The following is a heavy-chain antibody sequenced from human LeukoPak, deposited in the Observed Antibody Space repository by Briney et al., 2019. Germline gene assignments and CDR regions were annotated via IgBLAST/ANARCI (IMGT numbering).Heavy chain of an antibody. CDR2: TYYRSKWYH. D-gene: IGHD6-13*01. V-gene: IGHV6-1*01. Sequence: SQTLSLTCGISGDSIPSNSATWNWIRQSPSRGLEWLGRTYYRSKWYHDYAVSVKSRITINPDTSKNQLSLQLTSVTPEDTAVYYCARMTADGYDAFDIWGQGTMVTVSS. J-gene: IGHJ3*02. CDR3: ARMTADGYDAFDI. CDR1: GDSIPSNSAT.